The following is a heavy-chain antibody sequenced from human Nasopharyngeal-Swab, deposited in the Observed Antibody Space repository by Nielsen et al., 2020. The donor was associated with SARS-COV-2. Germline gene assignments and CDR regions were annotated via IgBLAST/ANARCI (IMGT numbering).Heavy chain of an antibody. CDR1: GFTFSDYT. V-gene: IGHV3-21*01. J-gene: IGHJ4*02. Sequence: GESLKISCAASGFTFSDYTMNWVRQAPGQGLEWVSSISSSGSYMYYTDPVKGRFTMSRDNAKNSLYLQMNSLRAEDTAVYYCASDSRYWGQGTLVTVSS. CDR2: ISSSGSYM. D-gene: IGHD2-2*01. CDR3: ASDSRY.